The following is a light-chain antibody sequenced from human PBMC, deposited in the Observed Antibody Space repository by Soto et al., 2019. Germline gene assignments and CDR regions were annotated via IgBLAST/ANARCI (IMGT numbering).Light chain of an antibody. V-gene: IGKV1-39*01. J-gene: IGKJ1*01. CDR1: QSISNH. CDR3: QQSYSSPPT. CDR2: AAS. Sequence: DIQMTQSPSSLSASVEDRVIITCRASQSISNHLNWYQQKPGKAPKLLIFAASSLQSGVPSRFRGSRSGPDFTLTSSSLQPEDFATYYCQQSYSSPPTFGQGTKVEIK.